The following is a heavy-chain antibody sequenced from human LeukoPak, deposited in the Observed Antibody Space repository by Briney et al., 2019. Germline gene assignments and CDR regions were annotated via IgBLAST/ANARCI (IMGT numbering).Heavy chain of an antibody. CDR3: AKGPRDYYDSSGYYGMYYFDY. CDR1: GFTFSSYA. D-gene: IGHD3-22*01. CDR2: ISGSGGST. V-gene: IGHV3-23*01. Sequence: GGSLRLSCAASGFTFSSYAMSWVRQAPGKGLEWVSGISGSGGSTYYADSVKGRFTISRGNSKNTLYLQMNSMRAEDTAVYYCAKGPRDYYDSSGYYGMYYFDYWGQGTLVTVSS. J-gene: IGHJ4*02.